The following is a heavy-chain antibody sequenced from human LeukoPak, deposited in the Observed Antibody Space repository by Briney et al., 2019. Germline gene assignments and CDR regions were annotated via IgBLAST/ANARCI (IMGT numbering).Heavy chain of an antibody. CDR2: INRDGSTT. CDR3: ARDKKSGESSEIDY. CDR1: GFIFSNYW. Sequence: GGSLRLSCAASGFIFSNYWVHWVRQAPGKGLVWVSRINRDGSTTKYADSVKGRFTVSRDNAKNTLNLQMNSLRAEDTAAYYCARDKKSGESSEIDYWGQGTLVTVSS. J-gene: IGHJ4*02. V-gene: IGHV3-74*03. D-gene: IGHD3-10*01.